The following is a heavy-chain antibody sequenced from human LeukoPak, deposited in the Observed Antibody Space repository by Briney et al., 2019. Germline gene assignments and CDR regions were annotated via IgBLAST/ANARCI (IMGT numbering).Heavy chain of an antibody. V-gene: IGHV5-51*01. Sequence: KLGESLKISCKGSGYSFTSYWIGWVRQMPGKGLEWMGIIYPGDSDTRYSPSFQGQVTISADKSISTAYLQWSSLKASDTAMYYCARLLGYQLLPFWFDPWGQGTLVTVSS. D-gene: IGHD2-2*01. CDR3: ARLLGYQLLPFWFDP. CDR1: GYSFTSYW. CDR2: IYPGDSDT. J-gene: IGHJ5*02.